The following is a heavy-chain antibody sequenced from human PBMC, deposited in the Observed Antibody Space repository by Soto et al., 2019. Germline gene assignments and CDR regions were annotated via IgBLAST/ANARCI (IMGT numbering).Heavy chain of an antibody. D-gene: IGHD3-10*01. V-gene: IGHV1-2*04. Sequence: ASVKVSCTASGYTFTGYYMHWVRHAPGQGLEWMGWINPNSGGTNYAQKFQGWVTMTRDTSISTAYMELSRLRSDDTAVYYCARDARGDEAPMDYWGQGTLVTVSS. CDR2: INPNSGGT. CDR1: GYTFTGYY. J-gene: IGHJ4*02. CDR3: ARDARGDEAPMDY.